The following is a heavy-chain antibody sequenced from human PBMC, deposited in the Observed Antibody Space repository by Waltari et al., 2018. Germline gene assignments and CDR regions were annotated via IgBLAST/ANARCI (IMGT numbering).Heavy chain of an antibody. CDR2: IYYSGST. D-gene: IGHD4-17*01. Sequence: QVQLQESGPGLVKPSETLSLTCTVPGGSISSHYWSWIRQPPGKGLEWIGYIYYSGSTNYNPSLKSRVTISVDTSKNQFSLKLSSVTAADTAVYYCARAPDYGDYTGAFDIWGQGTMVTVSS. V-gene: IGHV4-59*11. CDR1: GGSISSHY. J-gene: IGHJ3*02. CDR3: ARAPDYGDYTGAFDI.